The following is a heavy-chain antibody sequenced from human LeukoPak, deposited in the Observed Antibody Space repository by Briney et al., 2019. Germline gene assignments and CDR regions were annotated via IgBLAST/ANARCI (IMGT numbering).Heavy chain of an antibody. CDR1: GGSISSSSYY. Sequence: SETLSLTCTVSGGSISSSSYYWGWIRQPPGKGLEWIGSIYYSGSTYYNPSLKSRVTISVDTSKNQFSLKLSSVTAADTAVYYLPRNSLTAAGPKGFNPGGKEILV. CDR3: PRNSLTAAGPKGFNP. CDR2: IYYSGST. J-gene: IGHJ5*02. D-gene: IGHD1-14*01. V-gene: IGHV4-39*01.